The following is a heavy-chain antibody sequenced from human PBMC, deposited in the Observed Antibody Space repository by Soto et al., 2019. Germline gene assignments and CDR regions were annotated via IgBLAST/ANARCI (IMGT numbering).Heavy chain of an antibody. J-gene: IGHJ4*02. CDR1: GFTFDDYT. D-gene: IGHD6-25*01. CDR3: AKPGDSSGWFDY. Sequence: PGGSLRLSCAASGFTFDDYTMHWVRQAPGKGLEWVSLISWDGGSTYYADSVKGRFTISRDNSKNSLYLQMNSLRTEDTALYYCAKPGDSSGWFDYWGQGTLVTVSS. V-gene: IGHV3-43*01. CDR2: ISWDGGST.